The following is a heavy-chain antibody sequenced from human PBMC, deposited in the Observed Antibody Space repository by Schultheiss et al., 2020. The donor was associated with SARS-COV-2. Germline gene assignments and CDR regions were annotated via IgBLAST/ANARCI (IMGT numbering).Heavy chain of an antibody. D-gene: IGHD1-26*01. V-gene: IGHV4-4*07. CDR1: GGSISSYY. CDR2: IYTSGST. J-gene: IGHJ4*02. Sequence: SETLSLTCTVSGGSISSYYWSWIRQPAGKGLEWIGRIYTSGSTNYNHSLKSRVTMSVDTSKNQFSLKLSSVTAADTAVYYCARERHSHIVGALYYFDYWGQGTLVTVSS. CDR3: ARERHSHIVGALYYFDY.